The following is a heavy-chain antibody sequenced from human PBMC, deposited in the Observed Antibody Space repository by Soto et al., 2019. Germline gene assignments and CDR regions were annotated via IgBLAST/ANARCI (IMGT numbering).Heavy chain of an antibody. J-gene: IGHJ6*02. V-gene: IGHV3-11*01. CDR3: ARDTAMVKDCMDV. Sequence: GGSLRLSCAASGFTFSDYYMSWIRQAPGKGLEWVSYISSSGSTIYYADSVKGRFTISRDHAKSSLYLQMNSLRAEDTAVYYCARDTAMVKDCMDVWGQGTTVTVSS. CDR2: ISSSGSTI. CDR1: GFTFSDYY. D-gene: IGHD5-18*01.